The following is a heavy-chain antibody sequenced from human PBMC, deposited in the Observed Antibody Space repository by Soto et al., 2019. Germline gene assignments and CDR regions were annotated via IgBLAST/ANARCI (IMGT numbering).Heavy chain of an antibody. Sequence: SETLSLTCAVSGVSISSNNWWSWVRQPPGKGLEWIGEIYHSGSTNYNPPLNSRVTISVDKSKNQFSLNLSSVTAADTAVYYCARDFPIVPTGPGDYWGQGTLVTVSS. CDR1: GVSISSNNW. J-gene: IGHJ4*02. CDR2: IYHSGST. V-gene: IGHV4-4*02. CDR3: ARDFPIVPTGPGDY. D-gene: IGHD2-2*01.